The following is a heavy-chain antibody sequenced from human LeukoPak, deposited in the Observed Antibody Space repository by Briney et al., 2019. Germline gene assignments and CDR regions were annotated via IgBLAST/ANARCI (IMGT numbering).Heavy chain of an antibody. Sequence: SETLSLTCTVSAGSISSGGYYWRWLRQHPGKGLEWIAYIYYSGSTYYNPSLKSRVTISVDTSKNQFSLKLSSVTAADTAVYYCARYCGGDCYSMGPDYWGQGALGTVS. V-gene: IGHV4-31*03. CDR2: IYYSGST. CDR1: AGSISSGGYY. J-gene: IGHJ4*02. CDR3: ARYCGGDCYSMGPDY. D-gene: IGHD2-21*02.